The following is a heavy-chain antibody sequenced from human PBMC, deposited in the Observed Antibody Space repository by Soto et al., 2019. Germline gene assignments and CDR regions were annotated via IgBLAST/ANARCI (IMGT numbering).Heavy chain of an antibody. Sequence: NPSETLSLTCAVYGGSFSGYYWSWIRQPPGKGLEWIGEINHSGSTNYNPSLKSRVTISVDTSKNQFSLKLSSATAADTAVYYCARGIVLMVYAFKYYYYMDVWGKGTTVTVSS. CDR1: GGSFSGYY. D-gene: IGHD2-8*01. CDR2: INHSGST. V-gene: IGHV4-34*01. CDR3: ARGIVLMVYAFKYYYYMDV. J-gene: IGHJ6*03.